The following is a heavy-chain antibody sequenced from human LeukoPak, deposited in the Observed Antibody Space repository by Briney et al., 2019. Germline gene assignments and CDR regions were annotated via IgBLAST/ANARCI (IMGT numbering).Heavy chain of an antibody. D-gene: IGHD2-2*01. Sequence: SETLSLTCAVYGGSFSGYYWSWIRQPPGKGLEWIGEINHSGSTNYNPSFKSRVTISVDTSKNQFSLKLSSVTAADTAVYYCARGPGGGVVPAAMDYWGQGTRVTVSS. J-gene: IGHJ4*02. CDR2: INHSGST. CDR3: ARGPGGGVVPAAMDY. V-gene: IGHV4-34*01. CDR1: GGSFSGYY.